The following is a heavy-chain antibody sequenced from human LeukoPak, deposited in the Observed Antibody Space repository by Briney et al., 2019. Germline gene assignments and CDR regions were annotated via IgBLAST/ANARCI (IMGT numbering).Heavy chain of an antibody. V-gene: IGHV1-2*02. Sequence: ASVKVSCKASGYTFTGYYMHWVRQAPGQGLEWMGWINPNSGGTNYAQKFQGRVTMTRDTSISTAYTELSRLRSDDTAAYYCASKPLRYYYYGMDVWGQGTTVTVSS. J-gene: IGHJ6*02. CDR2: INPNSGGT. CDR1: GYTFTGYY. CDR3: ASKPLRYYYYGMDV.